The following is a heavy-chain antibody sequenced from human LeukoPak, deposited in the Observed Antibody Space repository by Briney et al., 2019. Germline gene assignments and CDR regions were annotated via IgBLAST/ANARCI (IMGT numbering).Heavy chain of an antibody. D-gene: IGHD4-17*01. CDR2: IKQDGSEK. Sequence: GGSLRLSCAASGFTFSSYWMSWVRQAPGKGLEWVANIKQDGSEKNYVDSVKGRFTISRDNAKNSLYLQMNSLRAEDTAVYYCARADYGDYLGYYGMDVWGQGTTVTVSS. CDR1: GFTFSSYW. V-gene: IGHV3-7*01. J-gene: IGHJ6*02. CDR3: ARADYGDYLGYYGMDV.